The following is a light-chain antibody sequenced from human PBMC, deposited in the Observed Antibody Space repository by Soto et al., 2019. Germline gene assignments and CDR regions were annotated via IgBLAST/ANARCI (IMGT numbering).Light chain of an antibody. Sequence: EIVLTQSPATLSLSPGERATLSCRASQSVSSYLAWYQQKPGQAPRLLIYDASNRATGIPARFSGSGSGTDFTLTISRLEPEDFAVYFCHQYSSSPPTFGQGTKVDIK. CDR3: HQYSSSPPT. J-gene: IGKJ1*01. V-gene: IGKV3-11*01. CDR1: QSVSSY. CDR2: DAS.